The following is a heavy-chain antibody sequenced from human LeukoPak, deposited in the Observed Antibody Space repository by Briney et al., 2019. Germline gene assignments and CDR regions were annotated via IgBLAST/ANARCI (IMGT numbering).Heavy chain of an antibody. J-gene: IGHJ3*02. D-gene: IGHD1-26*01. Sequence: ASVKVSCKATGYSFTSYHMHWVRQAPGQGLEWMGWINPNSGGTNYAQKFQGRVTMTRDTSISTAYVELKRLVSDDTAGYYCGRGLRGDAFDIWGQGTMVTVSS. CDR3: GRGLRGDAFDI. V-gene: IGHV1-2*02. CDR2: INPNSGGT. CDR1: GYSFTSYH.